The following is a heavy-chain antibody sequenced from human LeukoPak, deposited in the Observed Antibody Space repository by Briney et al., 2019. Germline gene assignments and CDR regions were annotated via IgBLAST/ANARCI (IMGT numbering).Heavy chain of an antibody. CDR3: ARDGDGYDY. CDR1: GFTFSSHG. D-gene: IGHD2-21*02. Sequence: GGSLRLSCAAYGFTFSSHGMHWVRQAPGKGLEWVAVIWYDGSNNYYADSVTGRFTISRDNSKNTLYLQMNSLSAEDTAVYYCARDGDGYDYWGQGTLVTVSS. CDR2: IWYDGSNN. J-gene: IGHJ4*02. V-gene: IGHV3-33*01.